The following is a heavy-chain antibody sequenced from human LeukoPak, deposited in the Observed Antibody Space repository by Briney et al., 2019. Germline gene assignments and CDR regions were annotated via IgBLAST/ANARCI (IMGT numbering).Heavy chain of an antibody. CDR3: ARGLDGMDV. J-gene: IGHJ6*02. CDR2: IYHSGST. Sequence: PSETLSLTCAVSGGSISSGGYSWSWIRQPPGKGLEWIGYIYHSGSTYYNPSLKSRVTISVDRSKNQFSLKLSSVPAADTAVYYCARGLDGMDVWGQGTTVTVSS. CDR1: GGSISSGGYS. V-gene: IGHV4-30-2*01.